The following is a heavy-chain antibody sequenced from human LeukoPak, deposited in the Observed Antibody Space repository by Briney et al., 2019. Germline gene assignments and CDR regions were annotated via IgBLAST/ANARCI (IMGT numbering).Heavy chain of an antibody. D-gene: IGHD4-17*01. CDR2: ISFDGSNQ. Sequence: GGSLRLSCTASGFTFSSFGMHWVRQAPGQGLEWVAVISFDGSNQYYADSVKGRFTIYRDNFKNTVYLQMNSLRAEETAVYYCAKSHPPTVTTEEGEYLQHWGQGTLVTVSS. CDR1: GFTFSSFG. CDR3: AKSHPPTVTTEEGEYLQH. V-gene: IGHV3-30*18. J-gene: IGHJ1*01.